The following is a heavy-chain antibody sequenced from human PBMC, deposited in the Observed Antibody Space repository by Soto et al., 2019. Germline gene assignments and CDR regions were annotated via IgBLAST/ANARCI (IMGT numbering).Heavy chain of an antibody. CDR1: GFSFDDYA. V-gene: IGHV3-9*01. CDR3: AKSTGGTANGMGV. CDR2: ISWNSGTI. D-gene: IGHD2-8*02. Sequence: EVQVVESGGGLVQPGRSLRLSCAASGFSFDDYAMHWVRQAPGKGLEWVSGISWNSGTIGYADSVKGRFNISRDNAKNPLYLQRNSLRAEDTALYYCAKSTGGTANGMGVWGQGPTVTVSS. J-gene: IGHJ6*02.